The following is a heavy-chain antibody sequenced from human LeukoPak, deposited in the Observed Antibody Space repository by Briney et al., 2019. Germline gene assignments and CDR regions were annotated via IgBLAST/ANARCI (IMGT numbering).Heavy chain of an antibody. D-gene: IGHD3-9*01. J-gene: IGHJ5*02. CDR2: IYPESGGT. CDR1: GDTSADYY. CDR3: ARVSTSGYRDWLDP. V-gene: IGHV1-2*02. Sequence: SLKLSSTASGDTSADYYIHWVPQSPGRRLEWMGWIYPESGGTNPAQKFQGKVTMTRDPPNSPAYMELSRLKFDDTAVYYCARVSTSGYRDWLDPWGQGTLVTVSS.